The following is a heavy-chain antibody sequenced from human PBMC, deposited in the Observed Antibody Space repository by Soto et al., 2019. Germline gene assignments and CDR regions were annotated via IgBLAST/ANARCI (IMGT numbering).Heavy chain of an antibody. J-gene: IGHJ4*02. D-gene: IGHD6-6*01. CDR1: GYRFSTYG. CDR2: TNTYNDDR. Sequence: ASVKVSCKASGYRFSTYGLNWLRQAPGQGLEWLGWTNTYNDDRNYAQKFRGRVTFTTDTSTNTAFMELRSLISDDTAVYFCARELSVASRHSHFDSWGRGTKVTVS. CDR3: ARELSVASRHSHFDS. V-gene: IGHV1-18*04.